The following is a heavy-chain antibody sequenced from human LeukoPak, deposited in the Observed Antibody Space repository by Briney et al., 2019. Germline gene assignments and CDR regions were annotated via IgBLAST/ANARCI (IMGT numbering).Heavy chain of an antibody. V-gene: IGHV3-53*04. CDR1: GFTVSSNY. J-gene: IGHJ5*02. CDR3: ARENYYDSSGYFFDP. D-gene: IGHD3-22*01. CDR2: IYSGGST. Sequence: GGSLRLSCAASGFTVSSNYMSWVRQAPGKGLEWVSVIYSGGSTYYADSVKGRFTISRHNAKNTLYLQMNSLRAEDTAVYYCARENYYDSSGYFFDPWGQGTLVTVSS.